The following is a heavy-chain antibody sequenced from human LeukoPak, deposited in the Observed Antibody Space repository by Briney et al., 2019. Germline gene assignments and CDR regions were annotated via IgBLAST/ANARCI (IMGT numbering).Heavy chain of an antibody. CDR1: GGSFSGYY. Sequence: SETLSLTCAVYGGSFSGYYWGWIRQPPGKGLEWIGSIYYSGSTYYNPSLKSRVTISVDTSKNQFSLKLSSVTAADTAVYYCARVDGYCSSTSCPEHYYYYYYMDVWGKGTTVTVSS. J-gene: IGHJ6*03. CDR2: IYYSGST. V-gene: IGHV4-34*01. D-gene: IGHD2-2*01. CDR3: ARVDGYCSSTSCPEHYYYYYYMDV.